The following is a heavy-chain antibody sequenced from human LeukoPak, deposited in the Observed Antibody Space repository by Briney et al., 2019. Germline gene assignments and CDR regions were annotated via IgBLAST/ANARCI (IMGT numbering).Heavy chain of an antibody. J-gene: IGHJ4*02. V-gene: IGHV3-48*01. Sequence: GGPLGLSCAASGFTSGSYSMNWVRKAPGKGLEGVSYISSSSSTIYYADSVKGRFTISRDNAKNSLYLQMNSLRAEDTAVYYCAKDQRPMTTVTTQIDYWGQGTLVTVSS. CDR3: AKDQRPMTTVTTQIDY. D-gene: IGHD4-17*01. CDR2: ISSSSSTI. CDR1: GFTSGSYS.